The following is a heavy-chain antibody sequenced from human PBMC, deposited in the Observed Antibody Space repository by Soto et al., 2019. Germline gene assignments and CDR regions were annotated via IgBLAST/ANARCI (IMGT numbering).Heavy chain of an antibody. D-gene: IGHD3-10*01. CDR2: ISYDGSNK. V-gene: IGHV3-30-3*01. J-gene: IGHJ4*02. CDR1: GFTFSSYA. CDR3: ARDPMGRYNGSGSYYVAY. Sequence: QVQLVESGGGVVQPGRSLRLSCAASGFTFSSYAMHWVRQAPGKGLEWVAVISYDGSNKYYADSVKGRFTISRDNSKNTLYLQMNSLRAEDTAVYYCARDPMGRYNGSGSYYVAYWGQGTLVTVSS.